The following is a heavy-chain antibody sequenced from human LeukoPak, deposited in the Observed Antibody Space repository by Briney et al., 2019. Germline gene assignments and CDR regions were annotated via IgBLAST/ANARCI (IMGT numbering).Heavy chain of an antibody. D-gene: IGHD4-17*01. V-gene: IGHV3-48*04. CDR2: ITSSSDST. CDR1: GFSFSKFS. CDR3: ARVIGSYGDSAY. J-gene: IGHJ4*02. Sequence: GGSLRLSCAASGFSFSKFSMNWVRQAPGKGLEWISYITSSSDSTYYADSVKGRFTISRGNAKNSLYLQMDSLRAEDTAVYYCARVIGSYGDSAYWGQGTLVTVSS.